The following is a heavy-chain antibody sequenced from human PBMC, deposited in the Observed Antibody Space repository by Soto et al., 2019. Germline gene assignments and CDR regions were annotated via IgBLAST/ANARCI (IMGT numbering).Heavy chain of an antibody. J-gene: IGHJ4*02. D-gene: IGHD6-13*01. CDR3: ARGSSGYISSWYYFDY. Sequence: GGSLRLSCAASGFTFTDSALSWVRQAPGKGLEWVATISGIGGSTYLADSVKGRLSISRDNSTNTVSLLMNSLRAEDTAVYFCARGSSGYISSWYYFDYWGRGTLVTVSS. CDR2: ISGIGGST. CDR1: GFTFTDSA. V-gene: IGHV3-23*01.